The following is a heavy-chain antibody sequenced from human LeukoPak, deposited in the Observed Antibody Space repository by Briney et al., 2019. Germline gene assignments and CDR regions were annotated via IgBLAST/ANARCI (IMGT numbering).Heavy chain of an antibody. V-gene: IGHV4-34*01. D-gene: IGHD6-19*01. CDR1: GGSFSGYY. CDR3: ARVPSGGSGLIRGRSFGY. CDR2: INHSGST. Sequence: SETLSLTCAVYGGSFSGYYWSWIRQPPGKGLEWIGEINHSGSTNYNPSLKSRVTISVDTSKNQFSLKLSSVTAADTAVYYCARVPSGGSGLIRGRSFGYWGQGTLVTVPS. J-gene: IGHJ4*02.